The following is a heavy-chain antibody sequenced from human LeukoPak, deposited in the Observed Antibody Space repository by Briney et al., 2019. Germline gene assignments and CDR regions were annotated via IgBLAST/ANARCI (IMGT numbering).Heavy chain of an antibody. CDR2: IKQDGSEK. Sequence: GGSLRLSCAASGFTFSSYWMSWVRQAPGKGLEWVANIKQDGSEKYYVDSVKGRFTISRDNAKNSLYLQMNSLRAEDTAVYYCARDHYGDYEVGNYYYYGMDVWGQGTTVTVSS. CDR1: GFTFSSYW. D-gene: IGHD4-17*01. J-gene: IGHJ6*02. V-gene: IGHV3-7*01. CDR3: ARDHYGDYEVGNYYYYGMDV.